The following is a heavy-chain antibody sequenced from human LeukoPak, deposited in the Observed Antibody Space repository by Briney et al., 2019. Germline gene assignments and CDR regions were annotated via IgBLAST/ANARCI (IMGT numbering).Heavy chain of an antibody. CDR3: AREQDDILLCYWPVLGAGYYYYGMDV. Sequence: GASVKVSCKASRYTFTSYGISCVRQAPGRGLEWMGWISAYNGNTNYAQKLQGRVTMTTDTSTSTAYMELRSLRSDHTAVYYCAREQDDILLCYWPVLGAGYYYYGMDVWGQGTTVTVSS. CDR2: ISAYNGNT. V-gene: IGHV1-18*01. D-gene: IGHD3-9*01. J-gene: IGHJ6*02. CDR1: RYTFTSYG.